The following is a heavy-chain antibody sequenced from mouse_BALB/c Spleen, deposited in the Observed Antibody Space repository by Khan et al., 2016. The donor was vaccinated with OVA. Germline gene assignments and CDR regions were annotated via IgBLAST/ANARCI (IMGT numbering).Heavy chain of an antibody. Sequence: QVQLKQSGAELARPGASVKMSCKASGYTFTSYTMHWVKQRPGQGLEWIGYINPSSGYTNYNQKFKDKATLTADKSSSTAYMQLSSLTSEDVAGYVCARGGAYYRNDGWFAYWGQGTLVTVSA. CDR2: INPSSGYT. CDR1: GYTFTSYT. J-gene: IGHJ3*01. CDR3: ARGGAYYRNDGWFAY. D-gene: IGHD2-14*01. V-gene: IGHV1-4*01.